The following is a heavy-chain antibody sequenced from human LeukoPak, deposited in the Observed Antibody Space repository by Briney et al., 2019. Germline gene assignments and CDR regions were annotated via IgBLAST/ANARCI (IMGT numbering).Heavy chain of an antibody. D-gene: IGHD5-18*01. CDR1: GFTFSSYG. Sequence: GGSLRLSCAASGFTFSSYGMHWVRQAPGKGLEWVAFIRYDGSNKYYADSVKGRFTISRDNSKNTLYLQMNSLRAEDTAVYYCAKDLGQLWPNDAFDIWGQGTMVTASS. CDR3: AKDLGQLWPNDAFDI. V-gene: IGHV3-30*02. CDR2: IRYDGSNK. J-gene: IGHJ3*02.